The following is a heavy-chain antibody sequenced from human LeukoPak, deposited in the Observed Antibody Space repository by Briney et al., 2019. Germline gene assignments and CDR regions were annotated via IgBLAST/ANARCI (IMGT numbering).Heavy chain of an antibody. CDR3: ARGMWYDYGDHGSFGY. D-gene: IGHD4-17*01. Sequence: GRSLRLSCAASGFTFSSYAMHWVRQAPGEGLEWVAVISYDGSNKYYADSVKGRFTISRDNSKNTLYLQMNSLRAEDTAVYYCARGMWYDYGDHGSFGYWGQGTLVTVSS. J-gene: IGHJ4*02. CDR2: ISYDGSNK. CDR1: GFTFSSYA. V-gene: IGHV3-30*04.